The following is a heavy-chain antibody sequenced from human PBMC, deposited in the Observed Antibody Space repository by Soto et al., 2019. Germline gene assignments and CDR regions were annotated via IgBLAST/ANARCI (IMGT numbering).Heavy chain of an antibody. CDR1: GYTFTSYG. V-gene: IGHV1-18*01. J-gene: IGHJ5*02. Sequence: ASVKVSCKASGYTFTSYGISWVRQAPGQGLEWMGWISAYNGNTNYAQKLQGRVTMTTDTSTSTAYMALRSLRSDDTAVYYCASVRRGFLAKLAWFDPWGQGTLVTVSS. CDR2: ISAYNGNT. CDR3: ASVRRGFLAKLAWFDP. D-gene: IGHD3-3*01.